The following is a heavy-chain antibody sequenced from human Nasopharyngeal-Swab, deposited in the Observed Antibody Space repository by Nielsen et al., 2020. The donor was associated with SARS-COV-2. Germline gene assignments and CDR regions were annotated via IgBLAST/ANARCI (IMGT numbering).Heavy chain of an antibody. CDR3: ATYGYGSYYYYYMDV. CDR2: IYTSGST. CDR1: GGSISSGSYY. Sequence: SETLSLTCTVSGGSISSGSYYWSWIRQPAGKGLEWIGRIYTSGSTNYNPSLKSQVTISVDTSKNQFSLKPSSVTAADTAVYYCATYGYGSYYYYYMDVWGKGTTVTVSS. V-gene: IGHV4-61*02. J-gene: IGHJ6*03. D-gene: IGHD5-18*01.